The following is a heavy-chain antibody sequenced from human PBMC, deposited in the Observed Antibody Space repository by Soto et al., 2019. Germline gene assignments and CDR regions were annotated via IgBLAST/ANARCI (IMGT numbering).Heavy chain of an antibody. CDR2: IVPIVDTS. CDR3: VRVVAIPGSPDN. Sequence: QVQLVQSGAEVRQPASSVKVSCKTSGGTFSSYAISWVRQAPGQGLEWMGGIVPIVDTSTYAQKFQGRVTMTADESTSTAYMELSRLRSDDTAIYYCVRVVAIPGSPDNWGQGTLVTVSS. J-gene: IGHJ4*02. D-gene: IGHD2-15*01. V-gene: IGHV1-69*12. CDR1: GGTFSSYA.